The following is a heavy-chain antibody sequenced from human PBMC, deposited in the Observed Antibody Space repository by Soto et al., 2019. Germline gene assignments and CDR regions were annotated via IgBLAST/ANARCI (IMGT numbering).Heavy chain of an antibody. CDR3: ARDAYDDLWSGYNPFDI. Sequence: GGSLRLSCAASGFTVSSNYMSWVRQAPGKGLEWVSVIYSGGSTYYADSVKGRFTISRDNSKNTLYLQMNSLRAEDTAVYYCARDAYDDLWSGYNPFDIWGQGTMGTVSS. J-gene: IGHJ3*02. V-gene: IGHV3-66*01. CDR2: IYSGGST. D-gene: IGHD3-3*01. CDR1: GFTVSSNY.